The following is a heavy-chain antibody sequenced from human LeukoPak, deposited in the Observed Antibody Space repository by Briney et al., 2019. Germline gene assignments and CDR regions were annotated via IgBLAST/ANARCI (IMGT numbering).Heavy chain of an antibody. J-gene: IGHJ4*02. D-gene: IGHD5-18*01. Sequence: GGSLRLSCATSGFTFNNYNMNWVRQAPGKGLEWVSYISSSGSTIYYADSVKGRFTISRDNAKNSLYLQMNSLRAEDTAVYYCARIPGGGYSYGSDYWGQGTLVTVSS. CDR2: ISSSGSTI. V-gene: IGHV3-48*04. CDR3: ARIPGGGYSYGSDY. CDR1: GFTFNNYN.